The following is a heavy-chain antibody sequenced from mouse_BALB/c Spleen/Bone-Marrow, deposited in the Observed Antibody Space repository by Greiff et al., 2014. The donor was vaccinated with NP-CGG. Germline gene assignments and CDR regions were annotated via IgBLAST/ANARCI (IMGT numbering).Heavy chain of an antibody. Sequence: VQLQQSGAELVKPGASVKLSCKASGYTFTSYWMHWVKQGPGQGLEWIGEINPSNGRTNYNEKFKTKATLTVDKSSSTAYMQLSSLTSEDSAVYYCARWLLYYWGQGTTLTVSS. D-gene: IGHD2-12*01. J-gene: IGHJ2*01. CDR1: GYTFTSYW. CDR3: ARWLLYY. V-gene: IGHV1S81*02. CDR2: INPSNGRT.